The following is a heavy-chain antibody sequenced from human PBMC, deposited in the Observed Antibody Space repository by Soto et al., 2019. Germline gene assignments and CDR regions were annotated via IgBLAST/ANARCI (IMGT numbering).Heavy chain of an antibody. V-gene: IGHV3-48*02. CDR1: GFPFSSYS. Sequence: GESLKISCAASGFPFSSYSMNWVRQAPGKGLEWVSYISSSSSTIYYADSVQGRVTISRDKAKNPLYLQMNSLRDEDTAVYYCARDPPSRREVLYSWSYFSANFDYWGQGTRVTVSS. D-gene: IGHD1-26*01. J-gene: IGHJ4*02. CDR3: ARDPPSRREVLYSWSYFSANFDY. CDR2: ISSSSSTI.